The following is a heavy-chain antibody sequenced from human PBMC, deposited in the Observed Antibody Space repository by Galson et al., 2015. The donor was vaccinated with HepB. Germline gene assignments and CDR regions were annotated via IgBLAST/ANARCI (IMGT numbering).Heavy chain of an antibody. CDR1: GCSFSVNH. Sequence: SVKVSCKASGCSFSVNHLYWVRQAPGQGLECMGWIDPNSGATHYGQKFQGRVTMTRDTSISTAYMELSSLESDDTAVCYCARELGINAFDIWGQGTMVTVSS. D-gene: IGHD3-16*01. CDR2: IDPNSGAT. J-gene: IGHJ3*02. V-gene: IGHV1-2*02. CDR3: ARELGINAFDI.